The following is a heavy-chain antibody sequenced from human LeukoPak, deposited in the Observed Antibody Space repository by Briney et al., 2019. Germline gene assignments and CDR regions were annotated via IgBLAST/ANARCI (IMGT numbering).Heavy chain of an antibody. J-gene: IGHJ6*03. CDR2: INHSGST. Sequence: PSETLSLTRAVYGGSFSGYYWSWIRQPPGKGLEWIGEINHSGSTNYNPSLKSRVTISVDTSKNQFSLKLSSVTAADTAVYYCARVGYYYYYMDVWGKGTTVTVSS. V-gene: IGHV4-34*01. CDR1: GGSFSGYY. CDR3: ARVGYYYYYMDV.